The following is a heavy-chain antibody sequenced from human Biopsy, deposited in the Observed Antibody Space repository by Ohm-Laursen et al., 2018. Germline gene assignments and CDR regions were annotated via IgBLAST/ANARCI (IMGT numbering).Heavy chain of an antibody. CDR3: ARVGSGWAPFDK. Sequence: SDTLSLTCAVSGYSISSDYRWGWIRQAPGKTLEWLGNIFKDGNTHYNPSLRSRLIISIDTSKNQFSLMMTFVSGADTAVYFCARVGSGWAPFDKWGPGTLVTVSS. V-gene: IGHV4-38-2*01. J-gene: IGHJ4*02. D-gene: IGHD6-19*01. CDR1: GYSISSDYR. CDR2: IFKDGNT.